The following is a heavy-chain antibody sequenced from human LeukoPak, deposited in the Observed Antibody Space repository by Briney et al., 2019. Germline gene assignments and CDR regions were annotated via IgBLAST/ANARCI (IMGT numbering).Heavy chain of an antibody. J-gene: IGHJ4*02. CDR1: GFTFSSYG. CDR3: AKDLRYYDSSGYLDY. D-gene: IGHD3-22*01. Sequence: GGSLRLSCAASGFTFSSYGMHWVRQAPGKGLEWVAVISYDGSNKYYVDSVKGRFTISRDNSKNTLYLQMNSLRAEDTAVYYCAKDLRYYDSSGYLDYWGQGTLVTVSS. V-gene: IGHV3-30*18. CDR2: ISYDGSNK.